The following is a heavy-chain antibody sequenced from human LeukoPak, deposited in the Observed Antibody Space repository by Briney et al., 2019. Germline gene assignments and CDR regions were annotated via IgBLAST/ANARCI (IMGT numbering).Heavy chain of an antibody. D-gene: IGHD3-3*01. CDR3: ARDRSITIFGVAENWFDP. V-gene: IGHV4-4*07. Sequence: SETLSLTCTVSGGSISSYYWSWIRQPGWKGREAIGRIYTSESTNYNPSIKSRVTISVDKSKTQYSLKLSSVTAADTAVYYCARDRSITIFGVAENWFDPWGQGTLVTVSS. CDR2: IYTSEST. J-gene: IGHJ5*02. CDR1: GGSISSYY.